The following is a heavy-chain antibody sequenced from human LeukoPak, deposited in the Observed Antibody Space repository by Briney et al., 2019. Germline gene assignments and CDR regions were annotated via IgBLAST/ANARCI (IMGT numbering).Heavy chain of an antibody. Sequence: ASVKVSCKASGGTFSSYAISWVRQAPGQGLEWMGWISAYNGNTNYAQKLQGRVTMTTDTSTSTAYMELRSLRSDDTAVYYCARAYDFWSGYYTSEYFDYWGQGTLVTVSS. CDR3: ARAYDFWSGYYTSEYFDY. CDR2: ISAYNGNT. CDR1: GGTFSSYA. J-gene: IGHJ4*02. D-gene: IGHD3-3*01. V-gene: IGHV1-18*01.